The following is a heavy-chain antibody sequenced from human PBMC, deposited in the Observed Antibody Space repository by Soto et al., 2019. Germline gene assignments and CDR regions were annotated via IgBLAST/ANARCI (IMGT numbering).Heavy chain of an antibody. D-gene: IGHD6-25*01. CDR3: AADDIAALI. CDR1: GFTFSNSA. J-gene: IGHJ4*02. V-gene: IGHV1-58*02. CDR2: IVGSGNT. Sequence: QMQLVQSGPEVKKPGTSVKVSCRASGFTFSNSAMQWVRQARGQRLEWIGWIVGSGNTNYAQKFQERVTFSRDMSTSTAYMELSSLRSEDTDVYYCAADDIAALIWGQGTLVTVSS.